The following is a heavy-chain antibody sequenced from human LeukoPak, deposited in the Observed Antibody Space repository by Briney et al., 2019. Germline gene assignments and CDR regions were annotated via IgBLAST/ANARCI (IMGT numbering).Heavy chain of an antibody. CDR2: IYYSGST. D-gene: IGHD1-26*01. Sequence: SETLSLTCTVSGGSISNSSYYWGWIRQPPGKGLEWIGSIYYSGSTYYNPSLKSRVTISVDTSKNQFSLKLSSVTAADTAVYYCAREGQVVGCTMSDYWGPGTLVTVSS. CDR3: AREGQVVGCTMSDY. CDR1: GGSISNSSYY. V-gene: IGHV4-39*07. J-gene: IGHJ4*02.